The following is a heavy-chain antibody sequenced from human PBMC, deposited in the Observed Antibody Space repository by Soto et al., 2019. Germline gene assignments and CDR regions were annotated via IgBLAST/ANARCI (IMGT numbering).Heavy chain of an antibody. CDR2: IYYSGST. Sequence: SETLSLTCTVSGGSISSSSYYWGWIRQPPGKGLEWIGSIYYSGSTYYNPSLKSRVTIPVDTSKNQFSLKLSSVTAADTAVYYCARIGITIFGVVVDYWGQGTLVTVSS. V-gene: IGHV4-39*01. CDR1: GGSISSSSYY. J-gene: IGHJ4*02. D-gene: IGHD3-3*01. CDR3: ARIGITIFGVVVDY.